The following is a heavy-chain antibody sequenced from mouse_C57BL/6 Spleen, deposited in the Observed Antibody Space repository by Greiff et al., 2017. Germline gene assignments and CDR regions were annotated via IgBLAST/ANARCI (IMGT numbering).Heavy chain of an antibody. CDR2: INPSTGGT. CDR1: GYSFTGYY. Sequence: EVKLQESGPELVKPGASVKISCKASGYSFTGYYMNWVKQSPEKSLEWIGEINPSTGGTTYNQKFKAKATLTVDKSSSTAYMQLKSLTSEDSAVYYCAYYYGSSRNYFDYWGQGTTLTVSS. D-gene: IGHD1-1*01. J-gene: IGHJ2*01. CDR3: AYYYGSSRNYFDY. V-gene: IGHV1-42*01.